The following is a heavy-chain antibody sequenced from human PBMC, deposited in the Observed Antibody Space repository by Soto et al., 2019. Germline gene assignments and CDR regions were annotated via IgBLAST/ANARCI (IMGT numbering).Heavy chain of an antibody. V-gene: IGHV3-30*18. CDR3: AKGQGGYYTYPFHPIYYYGMDV. D-gene: IGHD3-3*01. Sequence: VQVLESGGGLVQTGGSLRLSCAASGFTFSSYGMHWVRQAPGKGLEWVAVISYDGSNKYYADSVKGRFTISRDNSKNTLYLQMNSLRAEDTAVYYCAKGQGGYYTYPFHPIYYYGMDVWGQGTTVTVSS. J-gene: IGHJ6*02. CDR1: GFTFSSYG. CDR2: ISYDGSNK.